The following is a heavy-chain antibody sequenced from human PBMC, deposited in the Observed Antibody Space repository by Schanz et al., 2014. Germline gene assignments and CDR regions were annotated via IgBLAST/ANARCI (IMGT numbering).Heavy chain of an antibody. CDR1: GATFSSYS. Sequence: QVQLVQSGAEVKKPGSSVKVSCKASGATFSSYSISWVRQAPGQGLEWMGRIIPILGIANYAQKFQGRVTNTADKSTSTAYMDLSSLRPEDTAVYYCARSNYYDNSDYYNSFDYWGQGTLVTVSS. V-gene: IGHV1-69*02. CDR3: ARSNYYDNSDYYNSFDY. CDR2: IIPILGIA. D-gene: IGHD3-22*01. J-gene: IGHJ4*02.